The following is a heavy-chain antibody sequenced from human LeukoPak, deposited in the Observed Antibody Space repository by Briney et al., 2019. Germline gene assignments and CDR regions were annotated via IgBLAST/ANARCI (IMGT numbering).Heavy chain of an antibody. CDR3: ARGARVADERDAFDV. J-gene: IGHJ3*01. CDR1: GGSISSYY. Sequence: SETLSLTCTVSGGSISSYYWSWIRQPPGKGLEWIGYIYYSGSTNYNPSLKSRVTISVDTSKNQFSLKLSSVTAADTAVYYCARGARVADERDAFDVWGQGTLVTVSS. CDR2: IYYSGST. D-gene: IGHD3-3*01. V-gene: IGHV4-59*12.